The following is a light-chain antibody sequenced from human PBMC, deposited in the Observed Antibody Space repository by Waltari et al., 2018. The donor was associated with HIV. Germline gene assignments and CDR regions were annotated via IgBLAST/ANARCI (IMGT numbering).Light chain of an antibody. V-gene: IGLV2-14*01. CDR3: ASYTRQISVA. CDR1: SDDIGAYNH. Sequence: QSALTQPASVSGSPGQSITITCTGTSDDIGAYNHVSWYQQYPNGSPKLLIFEVSNRPAGVYGPFSASKSGNTASLTITGLQADDEADYYCASYTRQISVAFGGGTRVTV. CDR2: EVS. J-gene: IGLJ2*01.